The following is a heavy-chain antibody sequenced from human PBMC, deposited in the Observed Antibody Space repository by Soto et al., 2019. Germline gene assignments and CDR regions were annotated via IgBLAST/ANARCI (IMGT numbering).Heavy chain of an antibody. CDR3: ARPNEVAGWIAFDI. J-gene: IGHJ3*02. Sequence: VKVSCKASGYTFTGYYMHWVRQAPGQGLEWMGWINPNSGGTNYAQKFQGWVTMTRDTSISTAYMELSRLRSDDTAVYYCARPNEVAGWIAFDIWGQGTMVTVSS. CDR1: GYTFTGYY. CDR2: INPNSGGT. V-gene: IGHV1-2*04. D-gene: IGHD6-19*01.